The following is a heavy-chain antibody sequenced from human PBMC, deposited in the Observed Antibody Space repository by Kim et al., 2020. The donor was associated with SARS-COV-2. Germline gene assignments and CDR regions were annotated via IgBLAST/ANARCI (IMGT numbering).Heavy chain of an antibody. Sequence: GGSLRLSCAASGFTFSSYAMNWVRQAPGKGLEWVSVIYSGGSSTYYADSVKGRFTISRDNSKNTLYLQMNSLRAEDTAVYYCAKRMGSGSYHKNYYYYGMDVWGQGTTVTVSS. CDR2: IYSGGSST. CDR1: GFTFSSYA. D-gene: IGHD3-10*01. V-gene: IGHV3-23*03. J-gene: IGHJ6*02. CDR3: AKRMGSGSYHKNYYYYGMDV.